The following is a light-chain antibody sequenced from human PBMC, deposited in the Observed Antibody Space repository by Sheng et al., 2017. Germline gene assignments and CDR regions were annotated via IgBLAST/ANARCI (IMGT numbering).Light chain of an antibody. CDR1: RNVRNS. CDR3: QQSDTDSFT. J-gene: IGKJ2*01. Sequence: DIQMTQSPSTLSASVGDRVTITCRASRNVRNSLAWYQQKPGKAPQLLIHKASKFKKWSPIKVPAAVDLGQNSLSPSAACSLMILQLYYCQQSDTDSFTFGQGTKLEI. CDR2: KAS. V-gene: IGKV1-5*03.